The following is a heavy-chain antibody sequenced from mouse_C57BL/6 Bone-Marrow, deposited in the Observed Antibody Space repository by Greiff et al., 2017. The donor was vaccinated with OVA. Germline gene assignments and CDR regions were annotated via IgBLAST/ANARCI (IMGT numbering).Heavy chain of an antibody. J-gene: IGHJ4*01. CDR3: ARERGWLLRDAMDY. CDR1: GYTFTSYW. CDR2: IYPGSGST. D-gene: IGHD2-3*01. Sequence: QVQLQQSGAELVKPGASVKMSCKASGYTFTSYWITWVKQRPGQGLEWIGDIYPGSGSTNYNEKFKSKATLTVDTSSSTAYMQLSSLTSEDSAVYYCARERGWLLRDAMDYWGQGTSVTVSS. V-gene: IGHV1-55*01.